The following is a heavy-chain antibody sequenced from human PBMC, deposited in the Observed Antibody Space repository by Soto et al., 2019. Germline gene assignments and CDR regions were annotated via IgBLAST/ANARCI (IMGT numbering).Heavy chain of an antibody. Sequence: TLSLTCAVSGASVSSRKWWVWVRQAPGKGLEYLGEIYHSGSANYNPSLKSRMTISIDKSNNQLSLRLTSVTAADTAVYYCARSGLAGPFDHWGQGILVTVSS. CDR1: GASVSSRKW. J-gene: IGHJ4*02. D-gene: IGHD6-19*01. V-gene: IGHV4-4*02. CDR2: IYHSGSA. CDR3: ARSGLAGPFDH.